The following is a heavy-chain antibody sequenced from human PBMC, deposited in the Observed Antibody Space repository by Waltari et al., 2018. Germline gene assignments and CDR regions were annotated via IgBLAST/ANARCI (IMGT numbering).Heavy chain of an antibody. Sequence: QVQLGQSGPEVKKPGDSVKVYCKASGYTFTNFGINRVRQAPRQGLECVGWISPYHGLTGSPPRLQARVTLTTDTSTTTAYLEVKSLRSDDTAVYYCARGGGPRTVVALTFDSWGQGTLVTVSS. CDR1: GYTFTNFG. D-gene: IGHD2-15*01. V-gene: IGHV1-18*01. J-gene: IGHJ4*02. CDR3: ARGGGPRTVVALTFDS. CDR2: ISPYHGLT.